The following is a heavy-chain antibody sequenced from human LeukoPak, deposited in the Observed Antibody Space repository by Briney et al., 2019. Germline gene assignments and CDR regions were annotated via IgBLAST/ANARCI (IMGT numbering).Heavy chain of an antibody. D-gene: IGHD3-10*01. J-gene: IGHJ4*02. Sequence: PGGSLRLSCAASGFIFRSYGMNWVRQAPGKGLEWVSGIYTNGRDTRYADSVKGRFTISRDNSKNTLYLQMNSLRAEDTAVYYCAKGGWQLLGGQGTLVTVSS. CDR3: AKGGWQLL. CDR2: IYTNGRDT. CDR1: GFIFRSYG. V-gene: IGHV3-23*05.